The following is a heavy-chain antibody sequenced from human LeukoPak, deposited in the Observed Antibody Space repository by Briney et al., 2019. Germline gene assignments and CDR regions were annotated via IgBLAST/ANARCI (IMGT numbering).Heavy chain of an antibody. Sequence: GGSLRLSCVGSGFTFSRYWLNWVRQAPGKGLEWVANMNQDGSEIYYLDSVKGRFTISRDNAKNSLYLQMNSLRAEDTAVYYCGRVSESLVNGGVSWSFDNWGQGTLVTVSS. CDR3: GRVSESLVNGGVSWSFDN. CDR1: GFTFSRYW. D-gene: IGHD2-15*01. CDR2: MNQDGSEI. J-gene: IGHJ4*02. V-gene: IGHV3-7*03.